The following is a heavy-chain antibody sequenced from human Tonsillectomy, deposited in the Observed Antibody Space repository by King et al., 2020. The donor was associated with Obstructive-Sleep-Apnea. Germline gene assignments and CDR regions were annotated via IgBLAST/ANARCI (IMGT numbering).Heavy chain of an antibody. CDR2: IKNDRNPI. J-gene: IGHJ4*02. CDR3: ARDRAWSFDY. V-gene: IGHV3-48*04. Sequence: VQLGESGGGSVQPGGSLRLSCVGSGFTFGDYSMNLVRPTPEKGLEGISNIKNDRNPILYVDSWEGRFTISRDHARNSLYLQMHSLTAEDTAVYFCARDRAWSFDYWGRGILVTVSS. CDR1: GFTFGDYS. D-gene: IGHD6-19*01.